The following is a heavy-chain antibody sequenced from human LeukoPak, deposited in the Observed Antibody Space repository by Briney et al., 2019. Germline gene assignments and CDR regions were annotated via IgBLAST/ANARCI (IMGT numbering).Heavy chain of an antibody. Sequence: GGSLRLPCAASGFTFSSYAMHWVRQAPGKGLEWVAFIRYDGSNQYYADSVKGRFTISRDNSKNTLYLQMNSLRPEDTAVYYCAKEFSYYYYYMDVWGKGTTVTVSS. CDR1: GFTFSSYA. V-gene: IGHV3-30*02. J-gene: IGHJ6*03. CDR3: AKEFSYYYYYMDV. CDR2: IRYDGSNQ.